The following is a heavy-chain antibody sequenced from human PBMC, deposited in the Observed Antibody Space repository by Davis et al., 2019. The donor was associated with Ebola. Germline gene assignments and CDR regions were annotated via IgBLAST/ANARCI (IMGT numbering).Heavy chain of an antibody. CDR1: GYTFTSYG. D-gene: IGHD2-2*01. Sequence: ASVTVSCKASGYTFTSYGISWVRQAPGQGLEWMGWISAYNGNTNYAQKLQGRVTMTTDTSTSTAYMELRSLRSDDTAVYYCARGGYCSSTSCYAPFYYYYYGMDVWGQGTTVTVSS. CDR2: ISAYNGNT. CDR3: ARGGYCSSTSCYAPFYYYYYGMDV. V-gene: IGHV1-18*01. J-gene: IGHJ6*02.